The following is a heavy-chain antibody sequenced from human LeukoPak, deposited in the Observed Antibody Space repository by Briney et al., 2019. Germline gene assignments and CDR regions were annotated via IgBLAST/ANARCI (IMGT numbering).Heavy chain of an antibody. CDR3: ARDRGETGELYYFDY. J-gene: IGHJ4*02. Sequence: PSVKVSCTASGYTFTSYGISWVRQAPGQGLEWVGWISTYNGNTNYAQKLQGRVTLTTDTSTSTAYMELRSLRSDDTAVYYCARDRGETGELYYFDYWGQGTLVTVSS. CDR2: ISTYNGNT. D-gene: IGHD7-27*01. CDR1: GYTFTSYG. V-gene: IGHV1-18*01.